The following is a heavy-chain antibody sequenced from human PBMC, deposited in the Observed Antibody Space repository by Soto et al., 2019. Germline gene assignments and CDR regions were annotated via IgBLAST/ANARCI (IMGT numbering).Heavy chain of an antibody. CDR3: SRAYAVVGGSSNSLPKDY. CDR1: GYTFTDYY. D-gene: IGHD6-19*01. J-gene: IGHJ4*02. Sequence: ASVKVSCKASGYTFTDYYMHWVRQAPGQGLEWMGWINPTSGGTSYAQNFQGRVTMTRDTSISTAYMELSRLSSDDTAVYYCSRAYAVVGGSSNSLPKDYWGQGTLVTVYS. V-gene: IGHV1-2*02. CDR2: INPTSGGT.